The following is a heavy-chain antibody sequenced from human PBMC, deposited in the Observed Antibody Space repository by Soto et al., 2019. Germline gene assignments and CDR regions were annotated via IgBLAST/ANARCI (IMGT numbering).Heavy chain of an antibody. CDR2: IYWDGDK. Sequence: QINLIESGPTLVKPTQTLTLTCTFSGFSLSTSGAAVGWVRQPPGRALEWLALIYWDGDKRYNASLGNRLTITKDASMNQVVLTLTNVDPADTATYYCAHRATMTIFGLIMDTGIWFDPWGQGTRVIVSS. D-gene: IGHD3-3*01. CDR3: AHRATMTIFGLIMDTGIWFDP. CDR1: GFSLSTSGAA. V-gene: IGHV2-5*02. J-gene: IGHJ5*02.